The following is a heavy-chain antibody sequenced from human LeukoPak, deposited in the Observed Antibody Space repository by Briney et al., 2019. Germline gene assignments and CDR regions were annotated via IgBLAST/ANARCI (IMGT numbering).Heavy chain of an antibody. CDR3: GKTTAGYSSGRYPGWPVDY. V-gene: IGHV3-23*01. Sequence: GGSLRLSCAASGFTFNNYAMYWVRQAPGKGLEWVSGIFGSGGSAHYADSVKGRFTISRDNSNHTVYLQMDSLRVEDTAVYYCGKTTAGYSSGRYPGWPVDYWGQGTLVTVSS. D-gene: IGHD6-19*01. CDR2: IFGSGGSA. CDR1: GFTFNNYA. J-gene: IGHJ4*02.